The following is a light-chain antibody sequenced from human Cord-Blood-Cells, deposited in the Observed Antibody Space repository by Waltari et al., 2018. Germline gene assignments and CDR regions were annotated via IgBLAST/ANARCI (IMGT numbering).Light chain of an antibody. V-gene: IGKV1-33*01. Sequence: IQMTQSPSSLSASVGDRLTITCQASQDISNYLNWYQQKPGKAPKLLIYDASNLERGVPSRFSGSGSGTDFTFTISSLQPEDIATYYCQQYDNLPRTFGQGTKVEIK. CDR2: DAS. CDR1: QDISNY. CDR3: QQYDNLPRT. J-gene: IGKJ1*01.